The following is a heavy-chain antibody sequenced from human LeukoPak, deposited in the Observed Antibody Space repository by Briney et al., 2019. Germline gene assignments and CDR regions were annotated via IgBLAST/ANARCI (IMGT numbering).Heavy chain of an antibody. V-gene: IGHV1-69*13. D-gene: IGHD4-23*01. Sequence: SVKVSCKASGGTFSSYAINWVRQAPGQGLEWMGGIIPIFGTANYAQKFQGRVAVTAVESMSTAYMELSSLRSEDTAVYYCARGWLAETTVVTPYNYWGQGTLVTVSS. J-gene: IGHJ4*02. CDR2: IIPIFGTA. CDR3: ARGWLAETTVVTPYNY. CDR1: GGTFSSYA.